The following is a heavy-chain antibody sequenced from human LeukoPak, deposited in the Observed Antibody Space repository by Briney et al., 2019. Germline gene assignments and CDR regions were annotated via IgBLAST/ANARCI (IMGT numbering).Heavy chain of an antibody. V-gene: IGHV4-4*01. Sequence: AETLSLTCAVSGGSISSANWWTWVRQPAGKGLEWIGEIYHTGSANYNPSLKSRVTISVDKSKNQFSLKLSSMTAADTAVYFCARRPDGSGSYYWGQGTLVTVSS. CDR3: ARRPDGSGSYY. D-gene: IGHD3-10*01. CDR1: GGSISSANW. CDR2: IYHTGSA. J-gene: IGHJ4*02.